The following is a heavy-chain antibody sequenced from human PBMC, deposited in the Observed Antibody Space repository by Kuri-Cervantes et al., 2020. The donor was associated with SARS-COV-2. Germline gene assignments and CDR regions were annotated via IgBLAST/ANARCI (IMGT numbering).Heavy chain of an antibody. CDR3: ARHPNFDY. J-gene: IGHJ4*02. Sequence: SETLSLTCAVYGGSFSGYYWSWIRQPPGKGLEWIGEINHSGSTNYNPSLKSRVTISVDTSKNQFSLKLSSVTAADTAVYYCARHPNFDYWGQGTLVTVSS. CDR1: GGSFSGYY. V-gene: IGHV4-34*01. CDR2: INHSGST.